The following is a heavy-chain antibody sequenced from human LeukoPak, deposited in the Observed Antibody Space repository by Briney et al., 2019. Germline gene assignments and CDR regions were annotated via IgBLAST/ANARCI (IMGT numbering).Heavy chain of an antibody. Sequence: PGGSLRLSCASSGFTFSSYAMNWVRQAPGRGLEWVSAISGSGGSTYYADSVKGRFTISRDNSKNTLYLQMNSLRAEDTAVYYCAKDHDVVVVAANFDYWGQGTLVTVSS. D-gene: IGHD2-15*01. J-gene: IGHJ4*02. CDR1: GFTFSSYA. CDR2: ISGSGGST. CDR3: AKDHDVVVVAANFDY. V-gene: IGHV3-23*01.